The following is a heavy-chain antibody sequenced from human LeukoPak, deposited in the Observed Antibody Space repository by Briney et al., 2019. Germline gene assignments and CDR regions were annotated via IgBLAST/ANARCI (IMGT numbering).Heavy chain of an antibody. CDR2: IIGSGSST. CDR1: GFTFSSYA. D-gene: IGHD6-13*01. CDR3: AIDRAKQLVLDF. V-gene: IGHV3-23*01. Sequence: GGSQRLSCAASGFTFSSYAMSWVRQAPGKGLEWVSAIIGSGSSTYYADSVKGRFTISRDNSKNTLFLQMNSLRAEDTAVYYCAIDRAKQLVLDFWGQGTLVTVSS. J-gene: IGHJ4*02.